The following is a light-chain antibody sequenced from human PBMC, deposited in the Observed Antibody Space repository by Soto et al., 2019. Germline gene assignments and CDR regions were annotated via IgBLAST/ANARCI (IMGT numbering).Light chain of an antibody. CDR2: GNS. CDR3: QSYDSSLSGYV. V-gene: IGLV1-40*01. Sequence: QSVLTQPPSVSGAPGQRVTISCTGSSSNIGAGYDVHWYQQLPGTAPKLLIYGNSNQPSGVPDRFSGSKSGTSASLAITGRQAEDEADYYCQSYDSSLSGYVFGTGTKLTVL. J-gene: IGLJ1*01. CDR1: SSNIGAGYD.